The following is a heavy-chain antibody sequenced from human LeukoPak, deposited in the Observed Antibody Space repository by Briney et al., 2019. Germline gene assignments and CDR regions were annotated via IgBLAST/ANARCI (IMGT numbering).Heavy chain of an antibody. CDR1: GGSISRYS. V-gene: IGHV4-59*01. D-gene: IGHD1-26*01. Sequence: ETLSLTCTVPGGSISRYSWSWIREPPGKGVGWSGYIYYSGSTDYNPSLKSRVTISVDTSKNQFSLKLSSVTAADTAVYFCACGSGSYYLSYFDYWGQGTLVTVSS. CDR3: ACGSGSYYLSYFDY. J-gene: IGHJ4*02. CDR2: IYYSGST.